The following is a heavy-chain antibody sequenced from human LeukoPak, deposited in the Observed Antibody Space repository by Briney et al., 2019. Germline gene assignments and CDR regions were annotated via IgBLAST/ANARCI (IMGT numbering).Heavy chain of an antibody. CDR2: ISGSGGST. V-gene: IGHV3-23*01. Sequence: GGSLRLSCAASGFAFSSYAMSWVRQAPGKGLEWVSAISGSGGSTYYADSVKGRFTISRDNSKNTLYLQMNSLRAEDTAVYYCAKDSALWFGELYSYFDYWGQGTLVTVSS. D-gene: IGHD3-10*01. J-gene: IGHJ4*02. CDR3: AKDSALWFGELYSYFDY. CDR1: GFAFSSYA.